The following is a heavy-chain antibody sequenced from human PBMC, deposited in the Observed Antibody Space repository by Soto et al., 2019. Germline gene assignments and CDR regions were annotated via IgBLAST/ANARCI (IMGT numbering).Heavy chain of an antibody. J-gene: IGHJ4*02. V-gene: IGHV3-53*01. CDR1: GFIVSSKY. CDR2: IFTNGGT. Sequence: GGSLRLSCAASGFIVSSKYMSWVRQAPGKGLEWVSVIFTNGGTYYADSVKGRFTISRDNSKNSVYLQMNSLRVDDTAMYYCVRDPWDYWGQGTLVTVSS. CDR3: VRDPWDY.